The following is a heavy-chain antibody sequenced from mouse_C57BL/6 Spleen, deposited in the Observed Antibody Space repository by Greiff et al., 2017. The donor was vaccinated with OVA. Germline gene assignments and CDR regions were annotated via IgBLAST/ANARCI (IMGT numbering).Heavy chain of an antibody. J-gene: IGHJ4*01. D-gene: IGHD1-1*01. CDR3: ARALIMTTVNVYAMDY. CDR1: GYTFTSYW. V-gene: IGHV1-69*01. Sequence: QVQLQQPGAELVMPGASVKLSCKASGYTFTSYWMHWVKQRPGQGLEWIGEIDPTDSYTNYNQKFKGKSTLTVDQSSSTAYMQLSSLTSEDSEVYDGARALIMTTVNVYAMDYWGKGTSVTVSS. CDR2: IDPTDSYT.